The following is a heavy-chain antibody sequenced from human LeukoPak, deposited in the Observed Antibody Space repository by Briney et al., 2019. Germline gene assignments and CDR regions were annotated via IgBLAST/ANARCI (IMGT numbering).Heavy chain of an antibody. CDR2: ISGSGGST. D-gene: IGHD3-9*01. V-gene: IGHV3-23*01. Sequence: GGSLRLSCAASGFTFSSYAMSWVRQAPGKGLEWVSAISGSGGSTYYADSVKGRFTISRDNSKNTLYLQMNSLRAEDTAVYYCARGRLRYFDWLEYYFDYWGQGTLVTVSS. J-gene: IGHJ4*02. CDR1: GFTFSSYA. CDR3: ARGRLRYFDWLEYYFDY.